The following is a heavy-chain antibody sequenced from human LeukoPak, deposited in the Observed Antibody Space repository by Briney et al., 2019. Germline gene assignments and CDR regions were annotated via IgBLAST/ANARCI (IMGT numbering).Heavy chain of an antibody. Sequence: SETLSLTCAVSGGSISSGGYSWRWIRQPPGKGLEWIGYIYHSGSTYYNPSLKSRVTISVDRSKNQFSLKLSSVTAADTAVYYCARCLEWQNWFDPWGQGTLVTVSS. D-gene: IGHD3-3*01. CDR3: ARCLEWQNWFDP. CDR1: GGSISSGGYS. V-gene: IGHV4-30-2*01. CDR2: IYHSGST. J-gene: IGHJ5*02.